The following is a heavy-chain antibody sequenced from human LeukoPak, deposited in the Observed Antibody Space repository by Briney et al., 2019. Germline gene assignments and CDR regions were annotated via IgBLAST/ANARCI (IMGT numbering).Heavy chain of an antibody. CDR3: ARDHYYGSGSYSGEIDY. D-gene: IGHD3-10*01. CDR2: INPNSGGT. V-gene: IGHV1-2*06. Sequence: ASVKVSCKASGYTFTGYYMHWVRQAPGQGLEWMGRINPNSGGTNYAQKFQGRVTMTRDTSISTAYMELSRLGSDDTAVYYCARDHYYGSGSYSGEIDYWGQGTLVTVSS. CDR1: GYTFTGYY. J-gene: IGHJ4*02.